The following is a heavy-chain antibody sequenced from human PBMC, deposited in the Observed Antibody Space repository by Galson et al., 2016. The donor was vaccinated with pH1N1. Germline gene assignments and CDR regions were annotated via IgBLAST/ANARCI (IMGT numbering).Heavy chain of an antibody. CDR3: AKDLSSDYGDYGLDY. Sequence: SLRLSCAASGFTFSSYAMSWVRQAPGKGREWVSAISGRGESTYYSDSVKGHLTISRDNSKNTLYLQMNSLRTEDTAVYYCAKDLSSDYGDYGLDYWGQRTLVTVSS. CDR1: GFTFSSYA. D-gene: IGHD4-17*01. CDR2: ISGRGEST. V-gene: IGHV3-23*01. J-gene: IGHJ4*02.